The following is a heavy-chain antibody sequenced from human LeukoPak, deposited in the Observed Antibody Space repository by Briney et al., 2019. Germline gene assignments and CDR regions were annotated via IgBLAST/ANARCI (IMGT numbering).Heavy chain of an antibody. V-gene: IGHV4-4*07. Sequence: SETLSLTCTVSGGSISSYYWNWIRQPAGKGLEWIGRIYSSGNTNYNPSLKSRVTISVDNSKNQFSLKLSSVTAADTAVYYCARSHSGVTSPFDPWDQGTLVTVSS. CDR1: GGSISSYY. J-gene: IGHJ5*02. CDR3: ARSHSGVTSPFDP. CDR2: IYSSGNT. D-gene: IGHD5-18*01.